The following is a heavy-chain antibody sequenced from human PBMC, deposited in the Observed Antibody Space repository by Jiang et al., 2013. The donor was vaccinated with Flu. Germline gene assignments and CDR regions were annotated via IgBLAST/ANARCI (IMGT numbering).Heavy chain of an antibody. CDR1: GFSLSTSGVG. Sequence: KPTQTLTLTCTFSGFSLSTSGVGVGWIRQPPGKALEWLALIYWGDDKRYSPSLKSRLTITKDTSKNQVVLTMTNMDPVDTATYYCAHRHRSYGSGNYYKGPLYFDYWGQGTLVTVSS. D-gene: IGHD3-10*01. CDR3: AHRHRSYGSGNYYKGPLYFDY. V-gene: IGHV2-5*02. CDR2: IYWGDDK. J-gene: IGHJ4*02.